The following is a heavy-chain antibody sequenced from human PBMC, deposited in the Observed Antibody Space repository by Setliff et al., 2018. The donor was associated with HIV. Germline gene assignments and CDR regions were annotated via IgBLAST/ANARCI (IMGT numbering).Heavy chain of an antibody. CDR2: IFHSGST. V-gene: IGHV4-38-2*01. Sequence: PSETLSLTCVVSGYSISSGSYWGWIRQPPGKGLEWIGSIFHSGSTSYNPSLKSRVTISVDTSKNQFSLKVSSVTAADTAVYYCARERSLITNRRYFDSWGQGTLVTVSS. J-gene: IGHJ4*02. CDR1: GYSISSGSY. D-gene: IGHD1-1*01. CDR3: ARERSLITNRRYFDS.